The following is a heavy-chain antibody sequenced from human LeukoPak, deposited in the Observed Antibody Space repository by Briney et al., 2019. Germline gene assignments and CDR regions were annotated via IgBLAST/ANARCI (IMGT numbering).Heavy chain of an antibody. J-gene: IGHJ5*02. CDR2: ISGSGGST. D-gene: IGHD6-13*01. V-gene: IGHV3-23*01. Sequence: GASLRLSCAASGFTFSSYAMSCVRQAPGKGLEWVSAISGSGGSTYYADSVKGRFTISREKSKNTLYLQMNSLRAEDTAVYYCAKESGYSSSWRLSWFDPWGQGTLVTVSS. CDR1: GFTFSSYA. CDR3: AKESGYSSSWRLSWFDP.